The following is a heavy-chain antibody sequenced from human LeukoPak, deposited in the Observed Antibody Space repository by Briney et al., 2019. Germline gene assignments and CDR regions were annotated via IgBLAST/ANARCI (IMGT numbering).Heavy chain of an antibody. CDR3: AREYRVLRFLEWPPYGMDV. CDR2: MNPNSGNT. Sequence: GASVKVSCRASGYTFTSYDINWVRQATGQGLEWMGWMNPNSGNTGYAQKFQGRVTMARNTSISTAYMELSGLRSEDTAVYYCAREYRVLRFLEWPPYGMDVWGQGTTVTVSS. V-gene: IGHV1-8*01. D-gene: IGHD3-3*01. CDR1: GYTFTSYD. J-gene: IGHJ6*02.